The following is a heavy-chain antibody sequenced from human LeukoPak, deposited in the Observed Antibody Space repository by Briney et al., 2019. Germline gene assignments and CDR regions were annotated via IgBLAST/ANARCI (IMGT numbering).Heavy chain of an antibody. V-gene: IGHV3-9*03. CDR1: GFTFDEYA. CDR3: AKGVGTSYHYHMDV. CDR2: ISWNSYDI. Sequence: GRSLRLSCAASGFTFDEYAMHWVRQPPGKGLEWVSGISWNSYDIGYADSVKGRYTTSTDNAKNSLYLQMNSLRAEDMALYYCAKGVGTSYHYHMDVWGKGTTVIVSS. J-gene: IGHJ6*03. D-gene: IGHD1-26*01.